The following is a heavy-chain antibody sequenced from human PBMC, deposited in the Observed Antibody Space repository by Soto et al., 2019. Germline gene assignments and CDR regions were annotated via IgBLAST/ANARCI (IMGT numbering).Heavy chain of an antibody. V-gene: IGHV1-2*04. D-gene: IGHD3-10*01. CDR2: INPNSGGT. CDR1: GYTFTGYY. Sequence: GXSVKVSCKASGYTFTGYYMHWVRQAPGQGLEWMGWINPNSGGTNYAQKFQGWVTMTRDTSISTAYMELSRLRSDDTAVYYCARDQVVRGVIFAFDIWGQGTMVTVSS. J-gene: IGHJ3*02. CDR3: ARDQVVRGVIFAFDI.